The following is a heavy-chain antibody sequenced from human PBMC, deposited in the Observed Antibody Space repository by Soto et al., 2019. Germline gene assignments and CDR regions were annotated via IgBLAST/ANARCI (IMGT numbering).Heavy chain of an antibody. CDR3: AREGVTLNNWFDP. D-gene: IGHD3-10*01. CDR1: GGSFSGYY. J-gene: IGHJ5*02. Sequence: SEPLSLTCAVDGGSFSGYYWSWIRQPPGKGLEWIGEINHSGSTNYNPSLKSRVTISVDTSKNQFSLKLSSVTAADTAVYYCAREGVTLNNWFDPWGQGTLVTVSS. CDR2: INHSGST. V-gene: IGHV4-34*01.